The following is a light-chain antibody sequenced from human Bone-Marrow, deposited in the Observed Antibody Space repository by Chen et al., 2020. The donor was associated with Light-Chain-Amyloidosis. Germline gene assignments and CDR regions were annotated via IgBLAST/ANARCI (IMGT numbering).Light chain of an antibody. CDR1: SGSIATNY. CDR2: EDD. V-gene: IGLV6-57*01. J-gene: IGLJ3*02. CDR3: QSCPGGRQGV. Sequence: NFMLTQPHSVSESPGKTVIISCTRSSGSIATNYVQWYQQRPGSSPATVIYEDDQRPSGVPDRFSGYIDRSANSASRTSSGLKTADDAGSYCQSCPGGRQGVFGGGTKLTVL.